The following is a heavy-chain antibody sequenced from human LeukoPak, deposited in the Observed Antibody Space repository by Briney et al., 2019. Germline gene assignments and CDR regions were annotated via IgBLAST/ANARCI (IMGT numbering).Heavy chain of an antibody. J-gene: IGHJ4*02. CDR3: AKDTSIGRYCTNGVCSPFDY. CDR1: GFTFSSYA. D-gene: IGHD2-8*01. CDR2: ISDRGGST. Sequence: PGGSLRLSCAASGFTFSSYAMSWVRQAPGKGLEWVSAISDRGGSTYDADSVKGRFTISRDNSKNTLYLQMNSPRAEDTAVYYCAKDTSIGRYCTNGVCSPFDYWGQGTLVTVSS. V-gene: IGHV3-23*01.